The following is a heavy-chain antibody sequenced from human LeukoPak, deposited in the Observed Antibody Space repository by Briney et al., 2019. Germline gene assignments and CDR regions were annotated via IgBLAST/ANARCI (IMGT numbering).Heavy chain of an antibody. CDR3: TSSSSYNWFDP. Sequence: GGSLTLSCAASGFTFSDSAMHWVRQASGKGLEWVGRVRTKANSYATAYAASVKGRFTNSRDDSKNTAYLEMNSLKTGDTAVYYCTSSSSYNWFDPWGQGTLVTVSS. CDR2: VRTKANSYAT. V-gene: IGHV3-73*01. D-gene: IGHD6-13*01. CDR1: GFTFSDSA. J-gene: IGHJ5*02.